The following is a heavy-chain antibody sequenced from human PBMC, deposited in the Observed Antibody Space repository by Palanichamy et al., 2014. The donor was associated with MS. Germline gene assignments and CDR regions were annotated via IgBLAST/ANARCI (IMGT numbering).Heavy chain of an antibody. D-gene: IGHD3-3*01. CDR2: MSYDGNNK. J-gene: IGHJ3*02. CDR3: ATSPPFTVFGMVSAFDT. Sequence: QVQLVESGGGVVQPGKSLRLSCGTSGFTLTAYLLHWVRQTLGKGLEWLASMSYDGNNKYYSDSVKGRFTVSRDESKNTVHLQMNGLRPDDTAVYYCATSPPFTVFGMVSAFDTWGQGTMITVSS. V-gene: IGHV3-30-3*01. CDR1: GFTLTAYL.